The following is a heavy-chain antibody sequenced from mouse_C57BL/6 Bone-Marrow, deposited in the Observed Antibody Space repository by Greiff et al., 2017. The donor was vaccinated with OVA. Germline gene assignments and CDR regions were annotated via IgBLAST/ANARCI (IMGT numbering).Heavy chain of an antibody. CDR3: ARGNYYGLWYFDV. V-gene: IGHV1-85*01. CDR1: GYTFTSYD. Sequence: VKLVESGPELVKPGASVKLSCKASGYTFTSYDINWVKQRPGPGLEWIGWIYPRDGSTKYNEKFKGKATLTVDTSSSTAYMELHSLTSEDSAVYFCARGNYYGLWYFDVWGTGTTVTVSS. J-gene: IGHJ1*03. CDR2: IYPRDGST. D-gene: IGHD1-1*01.